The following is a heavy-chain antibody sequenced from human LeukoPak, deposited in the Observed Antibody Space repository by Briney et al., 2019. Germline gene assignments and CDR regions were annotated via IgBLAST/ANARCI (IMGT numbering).Heavy chain of an antibody. Sequence: SETLSLTCAVYGGSFSGYYWSWIRQPPGKGLEWIGEINHSGSTNYNPSLKSRVTISVDTSKNQFSLKLSSVTAADTAVYYCASDRSGWYWGQGTLVPVSS. CDR2: INHSGST. D-gene: IGHD6-19*01. CDR1: GGSFSGYY. CDR3: ASDRSGWY. V-gene: IGHV4-34*01. J-gene: IGHJ4*02.